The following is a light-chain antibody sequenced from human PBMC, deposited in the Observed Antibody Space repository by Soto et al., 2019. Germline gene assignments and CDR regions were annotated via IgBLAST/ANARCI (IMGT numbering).Light chain of an antibody. J-gene: IGKJ1*01. CDR2: KAS. CDR1: QTISTL. V-gene: IGKV1-5*03. Sequence: DIQMTQSPSTLSASVGDRVTITCRASQTISTLLAWYQQRPGKAPNLLIYKASSLESGVPSRFSGSGSGTEFTLTISSLQTDDLATYVCQQYSTSPWTFGQGTKVEVK. CDR3: QQYSTSPWT.